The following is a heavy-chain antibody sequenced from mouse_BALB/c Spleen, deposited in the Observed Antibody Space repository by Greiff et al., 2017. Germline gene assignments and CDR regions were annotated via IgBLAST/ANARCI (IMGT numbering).Heavy chain of an antibody. J-gene: IGHJ2*01. Sequence: LVESGGGLVKPGGSLKLSCAASGFTFSSYTMSWVRQTPEKRLEWVATISSGGSYTYYPDSVKGRFTISRDNAKNTLYLQMSSLKSEDTAMYYCTRDMIFDYWGQGTTLTVSS. CDR2: ISSGGSYT. CDR1: GFTFSSYT. CDR3: TRDMIFDY. V-gene: IGHV5-6-4*01. D-gene: IGHD2-4*01.